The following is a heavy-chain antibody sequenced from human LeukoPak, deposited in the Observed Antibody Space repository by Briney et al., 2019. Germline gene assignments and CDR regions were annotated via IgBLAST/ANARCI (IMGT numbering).Heavy chain of an antibody. CDR1: GFTFGNYA. V-gene: IGHV3-23*01. Sequence: GGSLRLSCAASGFTFGNYAMRWVRQAPGRGLEWVAAISGISGSTTIYAGSVRGRFTVSRDNSKSTLYLQMNSLRAEDTAVYYCAKNYGSDRGVPYGMDVWGQGTTVTVAS. J-gene: IGHJ6*02. CDR3: AKNYGSDRGVPYGMDV. D-gene: IGHD3-10*01. CDR2: ISGISGSTT.